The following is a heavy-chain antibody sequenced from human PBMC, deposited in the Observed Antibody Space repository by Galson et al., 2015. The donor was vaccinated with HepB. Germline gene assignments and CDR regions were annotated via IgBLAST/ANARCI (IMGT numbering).Heavy chain of an antibody. CDR2: ISGAGGST. D-gene: IGHD3-10*01. Sequence: SLRLSCAGSGFGFGHYAMSWARQAPGKGLEWLSAISGAGGSTYYANSVRGRFTIARDNSKNTLYPQMNGLRAEDTAVYYCAEGSDYYGSGTYHNGALYSDHWGQGTQVTVSS. CDR1: GFGFGHYA. CDR3: AEGSDYYGSGTYHNGALYSDH. V-gene: IGHV3-23*01. J-gene: IGHJ4*02.